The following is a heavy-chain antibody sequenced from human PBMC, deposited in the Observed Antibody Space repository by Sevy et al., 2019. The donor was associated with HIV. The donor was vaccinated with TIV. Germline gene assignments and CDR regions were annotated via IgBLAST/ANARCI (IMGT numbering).Heavy chain of an antibody. J-gene: IGHJ5*02. CDR3: ERDMCPTLGTGHNWFDL. CDR1: GFVFEDFA. V-gene: IGHV3-9*01. Sequence: GGSLRLSCVGSGFVFEDFAVHWVRRSPGKGLEWVSGITGNGQKKFYEGSVKGRFSISRDNARKSLYLQMNNMNFDDTAFYYCERDMCPTLGTGHNWFDLWGQGTLVTVSS. CDR2: ITGNGQKK.